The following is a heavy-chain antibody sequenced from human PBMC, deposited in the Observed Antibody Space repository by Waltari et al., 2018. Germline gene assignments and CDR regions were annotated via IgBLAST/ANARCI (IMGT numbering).Heavy chain of an antibody. J-gene: IGHJ6*02. CDR3: ARGRDCSGGSCYSNYYYGMDV. V-gene: IGHV1-8*01. CDR1: GYTFTSYD. D-gene: IGHD2-15*01. CDR2: MNPNSGNT. Sequence: QVQLVQSGAEVKKPGASVKVSCKASGYTFTSYDINWVRQATGQGLEWMGWMNPNSGNTGYAQKSQGRVTMTRNTSISTAYMELSSLRSEDTAVYYCARGRDCSGGSCYSNYYYGMDVWGQGTTVTVSS.